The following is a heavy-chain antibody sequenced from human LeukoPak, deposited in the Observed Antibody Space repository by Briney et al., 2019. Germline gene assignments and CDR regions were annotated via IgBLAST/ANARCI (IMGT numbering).Heavy chain of an antibody. Sequence: GGSLRLSCAASGFTFSSYTMSWVRQAPGKGLEWVSAISGSGGSTYYADSVKGRFTISRDNSKNTLYLQMSSLRAEDTAVYYCAKELLDDNWFDPWGQGTLVTVSS. V-gene: IGHV3-23*01. J-gene: IGHJ5*02. CDR1: GFTFSSYT. CDR2: ISGSGGST. D-gene: IGHD2-15*01. CDR3: AKELLDDNWFDP.